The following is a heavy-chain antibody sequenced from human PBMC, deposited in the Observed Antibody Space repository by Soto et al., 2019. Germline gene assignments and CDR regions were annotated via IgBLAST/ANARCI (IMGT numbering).Heavy chain of an antibody. CDR1: GASISSGNFY. Sequence: VQLQESGPGLVRPSETLSLTCTVSGASISSGNFYWSWIRQPPGKGLEWIGYIYFSGRTSYSPSLKRRLTILNTSNNQFSLKLSSVTAADTAVYYCAHDSHGGNTYFDLWGQGALVTVSS. J-gene: IGHJ4*02. CDR3: AHDSHGGNTYFDL. V-gene: IGHV4-30-4*01. CDR2: IYFSGRT. D-gene: IGHD1-26*01.